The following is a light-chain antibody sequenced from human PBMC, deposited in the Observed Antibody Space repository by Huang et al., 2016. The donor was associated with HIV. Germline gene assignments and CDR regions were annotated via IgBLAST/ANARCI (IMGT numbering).Light chain of an antibody. CDR1: QSVSSN. Sequence: EIVMTQSPVTLSVSPGERATLSCRASQSVSSNLAWYQQKPGQAPRLLFYGASTRATGVPARFSGSGSGTEFTLTISSLQSEDFALYYCQQYNNWPPITFGQGTRLEIK. J-gene: IGKJ5*01. CDR2: GAS. CDR3: QQYNNWPPIT. V-gene: IGKV3-15*01.